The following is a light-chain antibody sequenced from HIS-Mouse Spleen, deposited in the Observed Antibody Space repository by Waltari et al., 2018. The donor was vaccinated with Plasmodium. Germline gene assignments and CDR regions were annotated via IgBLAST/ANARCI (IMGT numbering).Light chain of an antibody. V-gene: IGLV3-10*01. CDR2: EDS. CDR3: YSTDSSGNHRV. J-gene: IGLJ3*02. CDR1: ALPKKS. Sequence: SYELTQPPSVSVSPGQTARITCSGDALPKKSAYWYQQKSGQAPVLVIYEDSKRPTGIPARFSGSSSGTIATLTISGAQVEDEADYYCYSTDSSGNHRVFGGGTKLTVL.